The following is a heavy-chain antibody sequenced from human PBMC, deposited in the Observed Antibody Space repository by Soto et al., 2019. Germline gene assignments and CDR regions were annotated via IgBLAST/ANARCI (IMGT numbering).Heavy chain of an antibody. CDR2: IPQDGVDG. V-gene: IGHV3-7*03. D-gene: IGHD2-21*02. CDR1: ESIFSMYS. J-gene: IGHJ6*02. Sequence: QTGGSLRLSGEVSESIFSMYSISWVRQTPGRGLEWVAKIPQDGVDGHYADAVKGRFTISRDNGKNSLYLQMNNLRAEDTAVYYCARDHLILPAHDFFYGSDVWGRGATVTVSS. CDR3: ARDHLILPAHDFFYGSDV.